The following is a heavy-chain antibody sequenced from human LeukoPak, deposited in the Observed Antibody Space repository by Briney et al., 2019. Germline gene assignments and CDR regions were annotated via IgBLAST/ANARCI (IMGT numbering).Heavy chain of an antibody. J-gene: IGHJ6*02. CDR2: INPDSGGT. Sequence: ASVKVSCKASGYTFTGYYMHWVRQAPGQGLEWMGWINPDSGGTRYAQMFQGRVTMTRDTSISTAYLELSSLRSDDTAEYYCAREDSDMDVWGQGTTVTVSS. CDR3: AREDSDMDV. V-gene: IGHV1-2*02. CDR1: GYTFTGYY. D-gene: IGHD5-18*01.